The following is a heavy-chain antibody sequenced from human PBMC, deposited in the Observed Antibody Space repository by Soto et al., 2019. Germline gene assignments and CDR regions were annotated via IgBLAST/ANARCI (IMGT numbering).Heavy chain of an antibody. CDR2: INPSGGST. Sequence: EKVSCKASRYTFTSYYMHWVRQAPGQGLEWMGIINPSGGSTSYAQKFQGRVTMTRDTSTSTVYMELSSLRSEDTAVYYCARGYTGEWLEYYFDYWGQGTLDTVSS. V-gene: IGHV1-46*01. J-gene: IGHJ4*02. CDR3: ARGYTGEWLEYYFDY. CDR1: RYTFTSYY. D-gene: IGHD6-19*01.